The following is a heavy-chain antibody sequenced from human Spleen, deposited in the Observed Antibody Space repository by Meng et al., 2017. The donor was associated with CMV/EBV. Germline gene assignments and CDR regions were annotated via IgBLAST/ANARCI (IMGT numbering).Heavy chain of an antibody. V-gene: IGHV1-8*03. J-gene: IGHJ6*02. CDR1: GYSFTSYW. CDR3: ARGPTWIQLWFNYYYYYGMDV. D-gene: IGHD5-18*01. Sequence: GGSLRLSCKGSGYSFTSYWIGWVRQATGQGLEWMGWMNPNSGNTGYAQKFQGRVTITRNTSISTAYMELSSLRSEDTAVYYCARGPTWIQLWFNYYYYYGMDVWGQGTTVTVSS. CDR2: MNPNSGNT.